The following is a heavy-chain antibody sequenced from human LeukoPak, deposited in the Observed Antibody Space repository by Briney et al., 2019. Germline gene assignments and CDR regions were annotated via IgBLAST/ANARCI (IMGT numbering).Heavy chain of an antibody. V-gene: IGHV3-66*04. CDR2: IYSGGST. CDR3: ARPTSGNKGGYNWRFDY. J-gene: IGHJ4*02. Sequence: PGGSLRLSCAASGFTVSSNYISWVRQAPGKGLEWVSVIYSGGSTYYADSVKGRFTISRDNAKNSLYLQMNSLRAEDTAVYYCARPTSGNKGGYNWRFDYWGQGTLVTVSS. D-gene: IGHD5-24*01. CDR1: GFTVSSNY.